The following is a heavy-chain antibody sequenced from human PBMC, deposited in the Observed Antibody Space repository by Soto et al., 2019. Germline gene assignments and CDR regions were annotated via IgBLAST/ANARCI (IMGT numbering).Heavy chain of an antibody. CDR1: GYTFTSYD. J-gene: IGHJ6*02. CDR3: TQGGSRARWYYGMDV. D-gene: IGHD2-15*01. Sequence: QVQLVQYGAEVKKPGASVKVSCKASGYTFTSYDINWVRQATGQGLEWMGWMNPNSGKTGYAQKFQGRVTMTRNTSISTAYMELSSLRSEDTAVYYCTQGGSRARWYYGMDVWGQGTTVTVSS. CDR2: MNPNSGKT. V-gene: IGHV1-8*01.